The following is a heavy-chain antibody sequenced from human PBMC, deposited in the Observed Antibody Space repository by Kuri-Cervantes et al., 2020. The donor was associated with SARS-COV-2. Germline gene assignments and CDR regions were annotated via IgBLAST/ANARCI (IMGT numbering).Heavy chain of an antibody. Sequence: GESLKISCAASGFSLSRYTMNWVRQAPGKGLEWVSGVSWNGSRTHYADSVKGRFTISRDNAKNSLYLQMNSLRAEDTAVYYCARDRQYDYYDSSGYYPDAFDIWGQGTMVTVSS. CDR1: GFSLSRYT. J-gene: IGHJ3*02. D-gene: IGHD3-22*01. CDR3: ARDRQYDYYDSSGYYPDAFDI. V-gene: IGHV3-19*01. CDR2: VSWNGSRT.